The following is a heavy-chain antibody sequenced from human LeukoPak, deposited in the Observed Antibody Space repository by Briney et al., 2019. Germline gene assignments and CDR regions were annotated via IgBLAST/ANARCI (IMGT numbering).Heavy chain of an antibody. CDR2: ISYDGSNK. D-gene: IGHD6-6*01. CDR1: GFTFSNYA. Sequence: GRSLRLSCAASGFTFSNYAMHWVRQAPGKGLEWVAVISYDGSNKYYTDSVKGRFTISGDSSKNTLYLQMNSLRAEDTAVYYCARDSSESSSPYYYYYYMDVWGKGTTVTVSS. J-gene: IGHJ6*03. CDR3: ARDSSESSSPYYYYYYMDV. V-gene: IGHV3-30*04.